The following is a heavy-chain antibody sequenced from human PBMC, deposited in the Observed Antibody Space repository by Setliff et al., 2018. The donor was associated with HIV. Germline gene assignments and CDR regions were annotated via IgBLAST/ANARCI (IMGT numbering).Heavy chain of an antibody. CDR1: GFTFSDYY. CDR2: ISSSGSTI. D-gene: IGHD3-22*01. V-gene: IGHV3-11*04. CDR3: ARETMYDSRGYLSHYSDY. Sequence: GGSLRLSCAASGFTFSDYYMSWIRQAPGKGLEWVSYISSSGSTIYYADSVKGRFTISRDNAKNSLYLQMNSLRVEDTAVYYCARETMYDSRGYLSHYSDYWGQGTQVTVSS. J-gene: IGHJ4*02.